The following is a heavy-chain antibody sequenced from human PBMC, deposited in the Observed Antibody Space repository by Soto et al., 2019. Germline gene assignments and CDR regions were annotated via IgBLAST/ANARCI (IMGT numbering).Heavy chain of an antibody. D-gene: IGHD6-19*01. V-gene: IGHV3-23*01. CDR3: ARTDKFNSQSSGWANRFDC. J-gene: IGHJ4*02. CDR2: ITPTGVI. CDR1: GFTFSNYA. Sequence: EMQLLESGGGLVQPGGSLRLFCAASGFTFSNYAMTWVRQAPGEGLEWVSTITPTGVIYYGDTVKGRFTISRDNSKSTLFLQMNSLRAEDTAIYYCARTDKFNSQSSGWANRFDCWGQGTLVTVSS.